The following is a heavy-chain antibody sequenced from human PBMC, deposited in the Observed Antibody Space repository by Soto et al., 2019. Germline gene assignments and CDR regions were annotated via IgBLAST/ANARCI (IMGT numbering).Heavy chain of an antibody. CDR3: QRAGLVAAAEDF. CDR1: GFIFSNYG. CDR2: IWYDGSNK. V-gene: IGHV3-33*01. D-gene: IGHD5-12*01. Sequence: GGSLRLSCAASGFIFSNYGIPWVRQAPGKGLEWVALIWYDGSNKYYADSVKGRFIVSRDNTNNTVYLHLNSLTADDTAVNYWQRAGLVAAAEDFWGRGTLGTVAS. J-gene: IGHJ4*02.